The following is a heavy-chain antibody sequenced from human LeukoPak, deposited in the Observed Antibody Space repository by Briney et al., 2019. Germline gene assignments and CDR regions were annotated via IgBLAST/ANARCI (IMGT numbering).Heavy chain of an antibody. Sequence: SETLSLTCTVSGGSISSSSYYWGWIRQPPGKGLEWIGSIYYSGSTYYNPSLKSRVTISVDTSKNQFSLKLSSVTAADTAVYYCASSITIFGVAWAFDIWGQGTMVTVSS. CDR2: IYYSGST. CDR3: ASSITIFGVAWAFDI. D-gene: IGHD3-3*01. V-gene: IGHV4-39*07. J-gene: IGHJ3*02. CDR1: GGSISSSSYY.